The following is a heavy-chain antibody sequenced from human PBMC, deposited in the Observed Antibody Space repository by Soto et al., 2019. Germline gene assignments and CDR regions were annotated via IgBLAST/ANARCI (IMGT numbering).Heavy chain of an antibody. CDR1: GFTVSNNY. CDR2: LFSAGST. J-gene: IGHJ4*02. V-gene: IGHV3-66*01. Sequence: EVQLVESGGGLVQPGGSLRLSCAASGFTVSNNYMTWVRQAPGRGLDWVSILFSAGSTYYADSVRGRFTISRDNSKNTLYLQISSLGAEDTAIYYCARGAGGNSWRSPTFDSWGQGTLVTVSS. D-gene: IGHD5-18*01. CDR3: ARGAGGNSWRSPTFDS.